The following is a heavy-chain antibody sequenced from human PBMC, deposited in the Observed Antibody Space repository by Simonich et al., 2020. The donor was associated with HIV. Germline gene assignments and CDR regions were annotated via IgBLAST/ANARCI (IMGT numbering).Heavy chain of an antibody. CDR1: GFTFSNYA. V-gene: IGHV3-23*01. Sequence: ELQLLESGGGLVQLGGSLRLSCAGSGFTFSNYAMTWVRQAPGKGLEWVSGIGIRDTTSYADSVMGRFIISRDKSKNTLYLQRDSLRAGDTALYYCAKDQLGTDGFDIWGQGTMVTVSS. CDR3: AKDQLGTDGFDI. CDR2: IGIRDTT. D-gene: IGHD7-27*01. J-gene: IGHJ3*02.